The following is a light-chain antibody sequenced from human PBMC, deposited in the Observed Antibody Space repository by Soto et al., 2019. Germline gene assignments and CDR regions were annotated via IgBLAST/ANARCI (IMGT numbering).Light chain of an antibody. Sequence: EIVLTQSPGTLSLSPGERATLSCRASQSVSSYLAWYQQKPGQAPRLLIYDASNRATGIPTRVSGSGSGTDFALTISSLEPEDFAVYYCQPRSNWPSFGPGTKVDIK. CDR3: QPRSNWPS. V-gene: IGKV3-11*01. CDR1: QSVSSY. CDR2: DAS. J-gene: IGKJ3*01.